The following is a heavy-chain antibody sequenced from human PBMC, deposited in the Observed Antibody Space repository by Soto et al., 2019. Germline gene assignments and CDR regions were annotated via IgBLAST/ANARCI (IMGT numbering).Heavy chain of an antibody. D-gene: IGHD3-10*01. Sequence: SETLSLTCTVSGGSISSYYWSWIRQPPGKGLEWIGYIYYSGSTNYNPSLKSRVTISVDTSKNQFSLKLSSVTAADTAVYYCARVWFVGEIFPNWFDPWGQGSLVTVSS. CDR3: ARVWFVGEIFPNWFDP. CDR2: IYYSGST. J-gene: IGHJ5*02. V-gene: IGHV4-59*01. CDR1: GGSISSYY.